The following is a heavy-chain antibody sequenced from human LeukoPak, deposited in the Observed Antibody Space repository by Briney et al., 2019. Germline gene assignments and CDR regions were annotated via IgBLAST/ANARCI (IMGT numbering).Heavy chain of an antibody. J-gene: IGHJ4*02. Sequence: ASVKVSCKASGGTFSSYAISWVRQAPGQGLEWMGGIIPIFGTANYAQKFQGRVTITADESTSTAYMELSSLRSEDTAVYYCARSNYDILTGYFSYLDYWGQGTPVTVSS. CDR1: GGTFSSYA. CDR3: ARSNYDILTGYFSYLDY. V-gene: IGHV1-69*13. CDR2: IIPIFGTA. D-gene: IGHD3-9*01.